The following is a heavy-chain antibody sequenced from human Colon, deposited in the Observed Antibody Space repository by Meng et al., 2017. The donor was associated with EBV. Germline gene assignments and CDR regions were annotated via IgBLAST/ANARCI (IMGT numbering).Heavy chain of an antibody. D-gene: IGHD4-17*01. V-gene: IGHV4-31*11. CDR3: ARTNYGDYNWFDP. CDR2: IYYSGGT. J-gene: IGHJ5*02. CDR1: GDSISSGGYY. Sequence: QVQLQESGPGLVKPSQXLSLTCAVSGDSISSGGYYWSWIRQPPGMGPEWIGYIYYSGGTYYNPSLKSRVTMSIDTSKNQFSLKLTSVTAADTAVYFCARTNYGDYNWFDPWGQGTLVTVSS.